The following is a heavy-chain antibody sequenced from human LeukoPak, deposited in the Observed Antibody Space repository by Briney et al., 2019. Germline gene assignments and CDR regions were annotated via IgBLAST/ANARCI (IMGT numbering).Heavy chain of an antibody. D-gene: IGHD1-14*01. CDR3: ARHEPVITLSSYFYGMDV. J-gene: IGHJ6*02. CDR2: ISTSSTYI. V-gene: IGHV3-21*01. Sequence: PGGSLRLSCAASGFTFSTYSMNWVRQAPGKGLEWVSSISTSSTYIYYADSVKGRFTISRDNAKNSLYLQMNSLRAEDTAVYYCARHEPVITLSSYFYGMDVWGPGTTVTVSS. CDR1: GFTFSTYS.